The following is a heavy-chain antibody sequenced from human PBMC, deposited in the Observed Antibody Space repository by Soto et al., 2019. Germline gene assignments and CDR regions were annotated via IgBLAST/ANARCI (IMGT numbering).Heavy chain of an antibody. CDR3: ARGGAAGRGDAIDM. D-gene: IGHD3-10*01. V-gene: IGHV3-74*01. CDR1: GFSFRNQW. Sequence: EVQLGESGGGSVQLGESLRVSCVASGFSFRNQWMHWVRQVAGKGLVWVSRINGDGTRTSYADFVKGRFTVSRDNARNLLFLQLNSLTVDDSGVYHCARGGAAGRGDAIDMWGPGTTVAVTS. J-gene: IGHJ3*02. CDR2: INGDGTRT.